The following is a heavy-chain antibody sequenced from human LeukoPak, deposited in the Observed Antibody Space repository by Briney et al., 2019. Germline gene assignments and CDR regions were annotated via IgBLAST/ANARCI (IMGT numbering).Heavy chain of an antibody. V-gene: IGHV3-48*01. D-gene: IGHD1-26*01. CDR2: ISSSSSTI. CDR1: GFTFSSYG. J-gene: IGHJ5*02. CDR3: ARSLVVGATYPYH. Sequence: GGSLRLSCAASGFTFSSYGMTWVRQAPGKGLEWVSYISSSSSTIYYADSVEGRFTISRDNAKNSLYLQLNSLRAEDTAVYYCARSLVVGATYPYHWGQGTLVTVSS.